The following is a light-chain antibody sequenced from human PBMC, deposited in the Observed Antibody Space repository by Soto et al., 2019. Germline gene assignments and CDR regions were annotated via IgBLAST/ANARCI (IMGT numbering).Light chain of an antibody. J-gene: IGKJ4*01. V-gene: IGKV3-11*01. Sequence: EIVLTQSPATLSLSPGEIATLSFRASQSVSIYLAWYQQKPGQAPRLLIYDASNRATGIPARFSGSGSGTDFTLTISSLEPEDFAVYYCHQRSNWPLTFGGGTKVDIK. CDR3: HQRSNWPLT. CDR1: QSVSIY. CDR2: DAS.